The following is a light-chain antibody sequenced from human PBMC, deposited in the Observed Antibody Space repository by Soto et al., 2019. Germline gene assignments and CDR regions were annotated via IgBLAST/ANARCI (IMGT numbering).Light chain of an antibody. V-gene: IGKV3-15*01. CDR2: GAS. Sequence: EIVMTQSPATLSVSPGERATLSCRASQSVSSNLAWYQQKPGQAPRRHIYGASTRATGIPARFSGSGSGTEFSLTISSLQSEDFAVYYCQQYNKWPPYTFGQGTKLEIK. CDR3: QQYNKWPPYT. CDR1: QSVSSN. J-gene: IGKJ2*01.